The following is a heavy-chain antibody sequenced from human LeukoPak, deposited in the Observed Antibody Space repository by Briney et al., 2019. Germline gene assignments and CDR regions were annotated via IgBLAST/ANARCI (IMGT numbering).Heavy chain of an antibody. CDR2: IHMSGST. D-gene: IGHD3-22*01. V-gene: IGHV4-4*07. CDR1: GDSINSYH. Sequence: SETLSLTCTVSGDSINSYHWSWIRQPAGKGLEWIGRIHMSGSTNYNPSLRSRVAISMDNSKNQFPLKLKSVTAADTAVYYCARDDSSRDDSGGYHYWGQGTLVTISS. J-gene: IGHJ4*02. CDR3: ARDDSSRDDSGGYHY.